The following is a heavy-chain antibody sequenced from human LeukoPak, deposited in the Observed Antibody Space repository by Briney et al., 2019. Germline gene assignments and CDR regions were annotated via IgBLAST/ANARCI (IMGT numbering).Heavy chain of an antibody. Sequence: GGSLRLSCAASGFTFSSYWMSWVRQAPGKGLEWVANIMQDGSEKYYVDSVKGRFTISRDNAKNSLYLQMNSLRAEDTAVYYCARDSIVGAYYFDYWGQGTLVTVSS. CDR3: ARDSIVGAYYFDY. CDR1: GFTFSSYW. CDR2: IMQDGSEK. D-gene: IGHD1-26*01. J-gene: IGHJ4*02. V-gene: IGHV3-7*01.